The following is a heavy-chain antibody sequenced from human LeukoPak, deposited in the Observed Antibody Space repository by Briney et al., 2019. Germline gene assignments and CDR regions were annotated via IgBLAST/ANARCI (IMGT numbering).Heavy chain of an antibody. Sequence: GGSLRLSCAASGFAFSSFAMSWVRQAPGKGLEWVSAISGSGGSTSYADSVKGRFTFSRDSSKNTLYLHMNTLRAEDTAVYYCAKDTALNITVSAPSDYWGQGTLVTVSS. CDR3: AKDTALNITVSAPSDY. CDR2: ISGSGGST. D-gene: IGHD3-3*01. CDR1: GFAFSSFA. J-gene: IGHJ4*02. V-gene: IGHV3-23*01.